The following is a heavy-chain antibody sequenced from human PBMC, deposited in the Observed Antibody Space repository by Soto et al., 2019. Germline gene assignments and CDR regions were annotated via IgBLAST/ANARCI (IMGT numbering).Heavy chain of an antibody. CDR3: ARGGHVVVVTAALDY. V-gene: IGHV1-46*01. J-gene: IGHJ4*02. CDR1: GDTFTDYY. CDR2: VNPSGGHT. D-gene: IGHD2-21*02. Sequence: QVQLMQSGAEVKKPGASVKVSCKASGDTFTDYYIHWVRQAPGQGLEWMGTVNPSGGHTTYAQHFLGRVTMTRDRSTSTLYMELTSLTSEDTAVYYCARGGHVVVVTAALDYWGQGTLVTVSS.